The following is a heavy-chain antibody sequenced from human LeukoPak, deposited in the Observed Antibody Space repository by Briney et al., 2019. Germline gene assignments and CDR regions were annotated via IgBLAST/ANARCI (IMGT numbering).Heavy chain of an antibody. J-gene: IGHJ4*02. CDR1: GYTFTSYG. V-gene: IGHV1-18*01. CDR2: ISAYNGNT. D-gene: IGHD3-22*01. CDR3: ARAYEDDYYDSSGYYHY. Sequence: ASVKVSCKASGYTFTSYGISWVRQAPGQGLDWMGWISAYNGNTNYAQKLQGRVTMTTDTSTSTAYMELRSLRSDDTAMYYCARAYEDDYYDSSGYYHYWGQGTLVTVSS.